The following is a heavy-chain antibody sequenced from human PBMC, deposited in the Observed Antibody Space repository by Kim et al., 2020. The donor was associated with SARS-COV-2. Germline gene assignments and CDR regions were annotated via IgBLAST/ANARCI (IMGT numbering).Heavy chain of an antibody. J-gene: IGHJ4*02. Sequence: GGSLRLSCAASGFTFSSYSMNWVRQAPGKGLEWVSSISSSSSYIYYADSVKGRFTISRDNAKNSLYLQMNSLRAEDTAVYYCARDTFYYGSGSYYNETDYWGQGTLVTVSS. D-gene: IGHD3-10*01. CDR2: ISSSSSYI. CDR1: GFTFSSYS. CDR3: ARDTFYYGSGSYYNETDY. V-gene: IGHV3-21*01.